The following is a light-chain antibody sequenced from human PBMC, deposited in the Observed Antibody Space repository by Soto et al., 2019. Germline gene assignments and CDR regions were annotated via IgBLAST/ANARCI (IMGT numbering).Light chain of an antibody. J-gene: IGLJ1*01. CDR1: SSDVGGYNY. V-gene: IGLV2-14*01. CDR2: EVS. CDR3: SSYTSSSTLDV. Sequence: QSALTQPASVSGSPGQSITISCTGTSSDVGGYNYVSWYQQHPGKAPKLMIYEVSNRPSGVSNRFSGSKSGSTASLTISGRQAEDEADYYCSSYTSSSTLDVFGTGTKLTVL.